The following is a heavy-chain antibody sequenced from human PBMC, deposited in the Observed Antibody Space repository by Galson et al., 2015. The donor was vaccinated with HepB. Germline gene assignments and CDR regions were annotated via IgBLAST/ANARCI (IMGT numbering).Heavy chain of an antibody. J-gene: IGHJ4*02. V-gene: IGHV3-30*04. CDR2: ISSEERNK. Sequence: SLRLSCAASGFTFSTYPMHWVRQAPGKGLEWVAVISSEERNKYYADSVKGRFTISRDNSKNTQFLQMNSLRGDDTAVYYCARGEPKGDFWSGPGLWGQGTLVTVSS. CDR1: GFTFSTYP. CDR3: ARGEPKGDFWSGPGL. D-gene: IGHD3-3*01.